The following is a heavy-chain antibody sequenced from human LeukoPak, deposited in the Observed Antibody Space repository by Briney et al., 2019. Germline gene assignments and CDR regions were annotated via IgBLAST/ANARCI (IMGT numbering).Heavy chain of an antibody. J-gene: IGHJ6*03. D-gene: IGHD3-3*01. V-gene: IGHV3-23*01. Sequence: PGGSLRLSCAASGFTFSSYAMSWVRQAPGKGLEWVSAISGSGVTTYYADSVKGRFTISRDNSQNTVSLQVNNLRTEDTALYYCAKTSLSDASGHYYYMDVWGKGTTVTVSS. CDR1: GFTFSSYA. CDR2: ISGSGVTT. CDR3: AKTSLSDASGHYYYMDV.